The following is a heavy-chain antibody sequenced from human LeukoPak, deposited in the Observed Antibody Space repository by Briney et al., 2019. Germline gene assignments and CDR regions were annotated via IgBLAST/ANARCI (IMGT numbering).Heavy chain of an antibody. D-gene: IGHD2-15*01. CDR3: ARTPTLCSGGSCHDY. Sequence: ASVKVSCKASGYTFSGYYLNWVRQAPGQGLEWMGWINPNSGGTNYAQKFQGRVTMTRDTSISTAYMELSRLRSDDTAVYYCARTPTLCSGGSCHDYWGQGTLVTVSS. V-gene: IGHV1-2*02. CDR2: INPNSGGT. CDR1: GYTFSGYY. J-gene: IGHJ4*02.